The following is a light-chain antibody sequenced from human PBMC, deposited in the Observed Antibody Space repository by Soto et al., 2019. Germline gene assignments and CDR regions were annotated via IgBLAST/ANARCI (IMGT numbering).Light chain of an antibody. Sequence: EIVLTQSPGTLSLSPGERATLSCRASQSITTNYLAWYQQRPGQAPRLLIYRSSSRATGIPDRFSGSGSGTDFPLTSSRLEPEDFEVYYCQQYGSSPITFGQGTRLEIK. V-gene: IGKV3-20*01. CDR3: QQYGSSPIT. J-gene: IGKJ5*01. CDR1: QSITTNY. CDR2: RSS.